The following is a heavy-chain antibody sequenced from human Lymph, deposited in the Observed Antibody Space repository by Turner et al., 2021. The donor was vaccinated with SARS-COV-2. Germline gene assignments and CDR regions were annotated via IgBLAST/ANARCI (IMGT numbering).Heavy chain of an antibody. CDR3: AKTRSGSCRRSFDY. Sequence: QVQLGASGRGGVHPGGSLRPSWSAPGFTFSSYGMHWVRQAAGEGLGWVAVISYDGSNKYYAGSVKGRFTISRDKSKNPLYLQMNSQRAEDTAVYYCAKTRSGSCRRSFDYWGQGTLVTVSS. D-gene: IGHD1-26*01. V-gene: IGHV3-30*18. CDR1: GFTFSSYG. J-gene: IGHJ4*02. CDR2: ISYDGSNK.